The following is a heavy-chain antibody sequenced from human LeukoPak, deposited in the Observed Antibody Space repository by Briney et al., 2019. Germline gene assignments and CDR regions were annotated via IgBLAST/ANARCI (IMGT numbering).Heavy chain of an antibody. CDR3: ARDKGGMVPFDY. J-gene: IGHJ4*02. CDR1: GYTFSSYS. Sequence: GGSLRLSCAASGYTFSSYSMSWVRQAPGKGLEWVANINQGGSQKNYVDSVKGRFTIARDDAKNSLYLQMNSLRAEDTAVYFCARDKGGMVPFDYWGQGTLVTVSS. D-gene: IGHD3-3*01. CDR2: INQGGSQK. V-gene: IGHV3-7*01.